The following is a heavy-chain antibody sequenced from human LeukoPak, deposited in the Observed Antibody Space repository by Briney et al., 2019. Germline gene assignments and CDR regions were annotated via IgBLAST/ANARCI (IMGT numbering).Heavy chain of an antibody. CDR1: GFTFSSYA. CDR3: ARSYYYDVDYFDY. Sequence: PGGSLRLSCAASGFTFSSYAMSWVRQAPGKGLEWVSAISGSGGSTYYADSVRGRFTISGDNSKNTLYLQMNSLRAEDTAVYYCARSYYYDVDYFDYWGQGTLVTVSS. D-gene: IGHD3-22*01. J-gene: IGHJ4*02. CDR2: ISGSGGST. V-gene: IGHV3-23*01.